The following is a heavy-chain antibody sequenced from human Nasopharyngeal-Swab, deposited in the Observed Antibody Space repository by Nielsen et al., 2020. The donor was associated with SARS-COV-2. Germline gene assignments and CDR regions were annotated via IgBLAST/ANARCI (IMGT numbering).Heavy chain of an antibody. CDR2: MWYAGSSE. Sequence: GGSLRLSCTASGFTFSNYDIHWLRQTPGKGLEWVAVMWYAGSSERYADSVKGRFTISRDISKNTLYLQMNSLRAEDTAVYYCARESGVSSTRPFDCWGRGTLVTVS. V-gene: IGHV3-33*01. CDR3: ARESGVSSTRPFDC. CDR1: GFTFSNYD. D-gene: IGHD2-2*01. J-gene: IGHJ4*02.